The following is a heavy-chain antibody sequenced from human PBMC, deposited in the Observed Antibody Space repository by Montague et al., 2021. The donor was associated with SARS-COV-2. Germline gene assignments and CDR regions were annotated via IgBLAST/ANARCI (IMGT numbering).Heavy chain of an antibody. CDR3: ARDYGDYGSGYYYGMDV. Sequence: ETLSLTCTVSGGSISSRSYYWGWIRQPPGKGLEWIGSIYYSGSTYYNPSLKSRVTISVDTSKNQFSLKLSSVTAADTAVYYCARDYGDYGSGYYYGMDVWGQGTTVTVSS. CDR2: IYYSGST. J-gene: IGHJ6*02. D-gene: IGHD4-17*01. V-gene: IGHV4-39*07. CDR1: GGSISSRSYY.